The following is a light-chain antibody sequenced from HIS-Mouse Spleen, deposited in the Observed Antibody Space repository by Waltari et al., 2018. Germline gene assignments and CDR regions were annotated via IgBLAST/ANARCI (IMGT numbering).Light chain of an antibody. V-gene: IGLV1-47*01. CDR1: SSNIGSHS. CDR3: AAWDDSLSVNWV. J-gene: IGLJ3*02. CDR2: RNN. Sequence: QSVLTQPPSASGTPGQRVTISCSGSSSNIGSHSVYWYQQLPGTAPKLLIYRNNQRPSGVPDRFSGSKSGTSASLAISGLRSEDEADYYCAAWDDSLSVNWVFGGGTKLTVL.